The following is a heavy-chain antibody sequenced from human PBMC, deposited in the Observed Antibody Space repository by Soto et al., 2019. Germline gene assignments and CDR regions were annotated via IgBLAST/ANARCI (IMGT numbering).Heavy chain of an antibody. V-gene: IGHV4-38-2*02. CDR3: ARDQDNWNYVIWFDP. CDR2: IYHSGSI. Sequence: TSETLSLTCVVSGYSIRSGYCWGWIRQPPGKGLEWIGSIYHSGSISYNPSLNGRVTISLDTSKNQFSLKLTAVTAADTAVYYCARDQDNWNYVIWFDPWGQGTLVTVSS. CDR1: GYSIRSGYC. J-gene: IGHJ5*02. D-gene: IGHD1-7*01.